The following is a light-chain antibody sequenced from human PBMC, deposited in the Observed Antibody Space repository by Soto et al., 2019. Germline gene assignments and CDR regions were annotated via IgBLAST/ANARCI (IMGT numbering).Light chain of an antibody. V-gene: IGLV1-51*01. J-gene: IGLJ2*01. CDR2: DDN. Sequence: QSVLTQPPSVSAAPGQTVTISCSGTSANIGKNYVSWYQLLPGTAPKLLIYDDNKRPSGIPDRFSGSKSGTSATLGITGLQTGDEADYYCGTWDSSLNPGGVFGGGTKLTVL. CDR1: SANIGKNY. CDR3: GTWDSSLNPGGV.